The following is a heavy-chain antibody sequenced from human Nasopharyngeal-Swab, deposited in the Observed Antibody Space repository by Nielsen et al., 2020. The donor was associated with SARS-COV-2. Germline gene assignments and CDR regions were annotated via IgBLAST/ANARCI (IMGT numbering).Heavy chain of an antibody. J-gene: IGHJ4*02. V-gene: IGHV1-69*13. D-gene: IGHD3-22*01. CDR1: GGTFSSYA. CDR3: ARARYYDSSGYYYYFDY. Sequence: SVKVSCKASGGTFSSYAISWVRQAPGQGLEWMGGIIPIFGTANYAQKFQGRVTITADESTSTVYMELSSLRSEDTAVYYCARARYYDSSGYYYYFDYWGQGTLVTVSS. CDR2: IIPIFGTA.